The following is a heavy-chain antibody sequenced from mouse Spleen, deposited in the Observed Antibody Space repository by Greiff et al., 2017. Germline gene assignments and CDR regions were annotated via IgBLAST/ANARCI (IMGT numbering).Heavy chain of an antibody. CDR3: AREDNNWVYFDY. J-gene: IGHJ2*01. Sequence: EVQLVESGPELVKPGASVKISCKASGYSFTDYNMNWVKQSNGKSLEWIGVINPNYGTTSYNQKFKGKATLTVDQSSSTAYMQLDSLTSEDSAVYYCAREDNNWVYFDYWGQGTTLTVSS. CDR2: INPNYGTT. V-gene: IGHV1-39*01. CDR1: GYSFTDYN. D-gene: IGHD4-1*01.